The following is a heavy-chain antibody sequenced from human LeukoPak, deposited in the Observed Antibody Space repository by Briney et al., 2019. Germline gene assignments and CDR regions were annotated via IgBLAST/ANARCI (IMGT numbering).Heavy chain of an antibody. Sequence: SVKVSCKASGGTFSSYAISWVRQAPGQGLEWMGGIIPIFGTANYAQKFQGRVTITTDESTSTAYMELSSLRSEDTAVYYCARDTAMAKGGVYWGQGTLVTVSS. CDR2: IIPIFGTA. CDR1: GGTFSSYA. CDR3: ARDTAMAKGGVY. V-gene: IGHV1-69*05. D-gene: IGHD5-18*01. J-gene: IGHJ4*02.